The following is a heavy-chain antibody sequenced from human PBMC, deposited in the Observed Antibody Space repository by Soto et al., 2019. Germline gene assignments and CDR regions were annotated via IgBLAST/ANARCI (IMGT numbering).Heavy chain of an antibody. CDR2: ISESGGST. V-gene: IGHV3-23*01. J-gene: IGHJ5*02. D-gene: IGHD1-1*01. CDR1: GLPVSSYS. CDR3: AKGSTGIKWFDP. Sequence: GSLRLSCAASGLPVSSYSMSWVRQAPGKGLEWVSSISESGGSTYYPDSVKGRFTISRDNSKNTLYLQMNGLRVEDTAVYYCAKGSTGIKWFDPWGQGTLVTVSS.